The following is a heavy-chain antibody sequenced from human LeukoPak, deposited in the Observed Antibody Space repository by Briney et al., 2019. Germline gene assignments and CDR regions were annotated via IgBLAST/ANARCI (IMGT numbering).Heavy chain of an antibody. J-gene: IGHJ4*02. Sequence: SETLSLTCAVSGDSINCYYWSWIRQPPGKGLEWIGYIYKSGSTNYNPSLKSRITISVDTSKNQFSLKLTSVTAADTAVYYCARGGGETYSYGYYFDYWGQGTLVTVSS. CDR2: IYKSGST. CDR3: ARGGGETYSYGYYFDY. D-gene: IGHD5-18*01. V-gene: IGHV4-59*01. CDR1: GDSINCYY.